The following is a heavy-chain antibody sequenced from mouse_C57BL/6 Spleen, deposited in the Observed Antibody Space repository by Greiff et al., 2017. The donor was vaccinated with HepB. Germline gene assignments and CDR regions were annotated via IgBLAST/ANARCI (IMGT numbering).Heavy chain of an antibody. CDR3: ARGAYYSTPYYFDY. Sequence: EVHLVESGGGLVKPGGSLKLSCAASGFTFSDYGMHWVRQAPEKGLEWVAYISSGSSTIYYADTVKGRFTISRDNAKNTLFLQMTSLRSEDTAMYYGARGAYYSTPYYFDYWGQGTTLTVSS. V-gene: IGHV5-17*01. CDR1: GFTFSDYG. D-gene: IGHD2-5*01. CDR2: ISSGSSTI. J-gene: IGHJ2*01.